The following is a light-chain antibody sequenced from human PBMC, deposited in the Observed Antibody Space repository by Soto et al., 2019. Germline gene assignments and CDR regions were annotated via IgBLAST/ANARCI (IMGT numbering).Light chain of an antibody. J-gene: IGKJ5*01. CDR2: GAS. Sequence: TVLPPPPGTLSFYQAASITPACRASQSISRYLAWYQQTPGQGPRLLIYGASSRATGTPDRFSGSGSGTDFTLTISRLEPEDFAVYYCQQRSYTITFGQGTRLEIK. V-gene: IGKV3-20*01. CDR1: QSISRY. CDR3: QQRSYTIT.